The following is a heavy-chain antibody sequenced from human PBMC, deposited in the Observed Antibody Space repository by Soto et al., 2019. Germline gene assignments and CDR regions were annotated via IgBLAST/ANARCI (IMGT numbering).Heavy chain of an antibody. CDR1: GGTFSSYT. CDR2: IIPILGIA. V-gene: IGHV1-69*02. J-gene: IGHJ3*02. CDR3: ARGARLVARPVAFES. Sequence: QVQLVQSGAEVKKPGSSVKVSCKASGGTFSSYTISWVRQAPGQGLEWMGRIIPILGIANYAQKFQGRVTITADKTTRTSYMELSSLRSEYTAVYYCARGARLVARPVAFESLGQGTMVTVST. D-gene: IGHD6-6*01.